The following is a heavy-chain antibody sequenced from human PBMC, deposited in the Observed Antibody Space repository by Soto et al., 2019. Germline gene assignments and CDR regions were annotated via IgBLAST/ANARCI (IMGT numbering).Heavy chain of an antibody. V-gene: IGHV3-66*01. J-gene: IGHJ6*04. D-gene: IGHD5-12*01. CDR2: IQSGGTT. Sequence: EVQLVESGGGLVQPGGSLRLSCAASGFTVSSKYMTWVRQAPGKGLEWVSLIQSGGTTYYADSVKGRFTISRDTSENTLHLQMDSRRVEYTAVYYCARDDVLCEGGRGYGIPLDVCGKGTTVTVSS. CDR1: GFTVSSKY. CDR3: ARDDVLCEGGRGYGIPLDV.